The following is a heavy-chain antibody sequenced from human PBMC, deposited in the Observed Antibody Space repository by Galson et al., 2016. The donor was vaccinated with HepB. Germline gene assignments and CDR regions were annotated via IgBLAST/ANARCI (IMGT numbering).Heavy chain of an antibody. CDR2: ISYDGGSNK. CDR3: ARDRTIGGVGDFDY. J-gene: IGHJ4*02. Sequence: SLRLSCAASGFTFSQYSMHWVRQAPGKGLEWVAGISYDGGSNKYFADSVKGRFTISRDNSKKTLYLQMNSLRAEDTAVYYCARDRTIGGVGDFDYWGQGTLVTVSS. D-gene: IGHD1-7*01. CDR1: GFTFSQYS. V-gene: IGHV3-30-3*01.